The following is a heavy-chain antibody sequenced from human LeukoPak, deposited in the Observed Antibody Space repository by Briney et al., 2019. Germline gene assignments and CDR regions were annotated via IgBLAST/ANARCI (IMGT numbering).Heavy chain of an antibody. CDR1: GFTFSDYY. Sequence: GGSLRLSCAAAGFTFSDYYMSWIRQAPGKGLEWVSYISSSGSTIYYADSVRGRFTISRDNSRHTLYLQLNSLRVEDTAFYYCPKPLLIPGNWGPGTLVTVSS. D-gene: IGHD4-23*01. V-gene: IGHV3-11*01. CDR2: ISSSGSTI. CDR3: PKPLLIPGN. J-gene: IGHJ4*02.